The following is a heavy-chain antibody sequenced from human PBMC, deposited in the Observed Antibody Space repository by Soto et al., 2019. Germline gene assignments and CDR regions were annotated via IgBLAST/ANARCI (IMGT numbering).Heavy chain of an antibody. CDR3: ASTYSTSWYWFDP. Sequence: QVTVKESGPVLVKPTETLTLTCTVSGFSLSNAGLGVSWIRQPPGKALEWLAHIFSNDEKSYSTSLKSRLTISKDTYKSQVVLIMTNMDPVDTATYYCASTYSTSWYWFDPWGQGTLVTVSS. CDR2: IFSNDEK. CDR1: GFSLSNAGLG. V-gene: IGHV2-26*04. J-gene: IGHJ5*02. D-gene: IGHD6-13*01.